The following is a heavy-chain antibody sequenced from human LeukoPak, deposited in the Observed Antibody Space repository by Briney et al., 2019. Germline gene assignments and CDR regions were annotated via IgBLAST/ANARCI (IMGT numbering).Heavy chain of an antibody. Sequence: ASVKVSCKASGYTFTSNYIHWVRQAPGQGLEWMGMIYPRDGSTSYAQKFQGRVTVTRDTSTSIVHMELSGLRSEDTAVYYCARDQEGFDYWGQGTLVTVSS. CDR3: ARDQEGFDY. J-gene: IGHJ4*02. CDR1: GYTFTSNY. V-gene: IGHV1-46*01. CDR2: IYPRDGST.